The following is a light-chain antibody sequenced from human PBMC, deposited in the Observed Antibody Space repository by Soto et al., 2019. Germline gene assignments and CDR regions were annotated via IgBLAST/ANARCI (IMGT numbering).Light chain of an antibody. J-gene: IGKJ4*01. V-gene: IGKV2-28*01. Sequence: DIVMTQSPLSLPVTPGEPASISCRSSQSLLHSNGYNYLDWYLQKPGQSPQLLIYLGSNRASGVPDRFSGSGSGTDFTLKISRVEAEDVGVYYCMQALLTLPLTFGGGTKGEIK. CDR3: MQALLTLPLT. CDR1: QSLLHSNGYNY. CDR2: LGS.